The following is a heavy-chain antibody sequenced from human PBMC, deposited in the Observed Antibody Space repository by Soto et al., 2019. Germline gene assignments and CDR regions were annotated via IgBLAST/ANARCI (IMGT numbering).Heavy chain of an antibody. CDR2: ISSSSAYM. CDR3: ARGGQGIQKYYGMDA. V-gene: IGHV3-21*01. J-gene: IGHJ6*02. D-gene: IGHD3-16*01. Sequence: GGSLRLSCGASGFTFSRYTINWVRQAPGKGLEWVSSISSSSAYMYYADSVKGRFTISRDNAKNSLYLQMNSLRAEDTAVYYCARGGQGIQKYYGMDAWGQGTMVTV. CDR1: GFTFSRYT.